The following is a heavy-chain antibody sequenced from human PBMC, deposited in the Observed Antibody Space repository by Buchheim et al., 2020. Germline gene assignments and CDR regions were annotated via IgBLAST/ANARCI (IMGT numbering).Heavy chain of an antibody. J-gene: IGHJ4*02. CDR3: ARGDYYFDY. CDR2: ISYSGST. Sequence: QVQLQESGPGLVKPSETLSLTCTVSGGSISSNYWTWIRQPPGKGLEYIGYISYSGSTNYSPSLKIRVTISVDTSKNQFSLKVSSVTAADTAVYYCARGDYYFDYWGQGT. CDR1: GGSISSNY. V-gene: IGHV4-59*01. D-gene: IGHD3/OR15-3a*01.